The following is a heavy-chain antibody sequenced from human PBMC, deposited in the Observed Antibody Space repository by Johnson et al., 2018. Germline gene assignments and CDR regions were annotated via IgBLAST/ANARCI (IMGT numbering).Heavy chain of an antibody. V-gene: IGHV4-59*08. J-gene: IGHJ3*02. CDR2: LYYSGST. Sequence: QVQLQESGPGLVKXSETLSLTCPVSGGSISSYYWSWIRQPPGKGLEWIGYLYYSGSTNYNPSLKSRVTISVDTSKNQFSLKLSSVTAADTAVDYCAGVFGAFDIWGQGTMVTVSS. CDR3: AGVFGAFDI. CDR1: GGSISSYY. D-gene: IGHD3-3*01.